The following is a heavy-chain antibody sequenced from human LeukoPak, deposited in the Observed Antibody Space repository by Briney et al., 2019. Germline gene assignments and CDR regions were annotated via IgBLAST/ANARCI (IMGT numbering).Heavy chain of an antibody. Sequence: SQTLSLTCAISGDSVSSNSAAWNWIRQSPSRGLEWLGRTYYRSKWYNDYAVSVRSRITINPDTSKNQFSLQLNSVTPEDTAVYYCARVLQERITMVRGVIRPFDIWGQGTMVTVSS. V-gene: IGHV6-1*01. CDR1: GDSVSSNSAA. J-gene: IGHJ3*02. D-gene: IGHD3-10*01. CDR2: TYYRSKWYN. CDR3: ARVLQERITMVRGVIRPFDI.